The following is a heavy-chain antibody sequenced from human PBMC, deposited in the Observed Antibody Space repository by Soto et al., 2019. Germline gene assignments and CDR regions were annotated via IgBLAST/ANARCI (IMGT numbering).Heavy chain of an antibody. Sequence: DVQLVESGGGLIQPGGSLRLSCAASGFTVSNNYMTWVRQAPGKGLEWVSIIYTRGTTYYADSVKGRFTIYRDNSKNTLYLQMNNLRAEDTAVYYCARELDTSGYILRYWGQGTLVTVSS. CDR2: IYTRGTT. V-gene: IGHV3-53*01. CDR1: GFTVSNNY. D-gene: IGHD3-22*01. J-gene: IGHJ4*02. CDR3: ARELDTSGYILRY.